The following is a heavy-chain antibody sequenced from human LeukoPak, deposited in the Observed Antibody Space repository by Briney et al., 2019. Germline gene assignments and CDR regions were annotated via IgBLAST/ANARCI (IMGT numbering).Heavy chain of an antibody. D-gene: IGHD3-22*01. J-gene: IGHJ4*02. CDR3: SVMHRYYDGSGYWVQ. Sequence: GGSLRLSCAASGFTFSSYAMSWVRQAPGKGLEWVSGISTNGGSTSYADTVKGRFTISRDKPRNTLYMQMNSLRAEDTAVYYCSVMHRYYDGSGYWVQWGQGTLVTVSS. CDR1: GFTFSSYA. CDR2: ISTNGGST. V-gene: IGHV3-23*01.